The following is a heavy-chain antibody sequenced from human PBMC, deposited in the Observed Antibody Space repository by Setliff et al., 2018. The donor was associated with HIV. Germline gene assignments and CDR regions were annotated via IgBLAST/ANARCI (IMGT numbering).Heavy chain of an antibody. CDR2: VSSRGDT. CDR3: ARRRDGYNSAPWRNDY. V-gene: IGHV4-39*01. D-gene: IGHD5-12*01. CDR1: GGSVSDTNYY. J-gene: IGHJ4*02. Sequence: SETLSLTCSVSGGSVSDTNYYWGWIRQPAGKGLEWIGRVSSRGDTYYNPSLKSRVTISVDTSKKQFSLKLRSVTAADTAVYYCARRRDGYNSAPWRNDYWGQGTLVTVSS.